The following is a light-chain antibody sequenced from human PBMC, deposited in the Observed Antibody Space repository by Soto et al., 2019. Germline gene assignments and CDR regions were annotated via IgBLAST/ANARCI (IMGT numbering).Light chain of an antibody. CDR1: QSVSRNY. CDR2: SAS. V-gene: IGKV3-20*01. Sequence: EIVLTQSAGTLSLSPGERATLSCRASQSVSRNYLAWYQQKPGQAPRLLIYSASSRATGVPDRFSGSGSGTEFTLTISRLEPEDFAVYYCHQYGSLPRTFGQGTKVEI. CDR3: HQYGSLPRT. J-gene: IGKJ1*01.